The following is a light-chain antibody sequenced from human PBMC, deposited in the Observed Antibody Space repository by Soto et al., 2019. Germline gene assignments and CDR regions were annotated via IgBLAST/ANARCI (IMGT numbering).Light chain of an antibody. CDR1: QAIRND. V-gene: IGKV1-6*01. CDR3: LQDYSYPRT. Sequence: AIQITQSPSSLSASVGDRVTITCRASQAIRNDLGWYQQKPGKAPKLLVYAASSLHSGVPSRFSGSGSGTEFTLTTSSLQPEDFATYYCLQDYSYPRTFGQGTKVEIK. CDR2: AAS. J-gene: IGKJ1*01.